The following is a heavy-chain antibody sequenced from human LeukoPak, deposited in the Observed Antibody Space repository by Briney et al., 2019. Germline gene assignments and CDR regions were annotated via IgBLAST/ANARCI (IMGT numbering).Heavy chain of an antibody. CDR2: IKADGGEM. D-gene: IGHD6-13*01. J-gene: IGHJ4*02. CDR1: GFSFSTFW. CDR3: ARHPDAGTVDY. Sequence: GGSLRLSCAASGFSFSTFWMTWVRQATGKGLEWVASIKADGGEMFYVDSAKAIFTISRHNPQHALFLQMTCLRVEDTAIYYCARHPDAGTVDYWGQGALVTVSS. V-gene: IGHV3-7*05.